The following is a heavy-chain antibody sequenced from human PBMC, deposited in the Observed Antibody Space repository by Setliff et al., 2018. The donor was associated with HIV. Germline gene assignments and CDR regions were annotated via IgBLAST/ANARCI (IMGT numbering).Heavy chain of an antibody. J-gene: IGHJ6*03. D-gene: IGHD5-12*01. CDR2: INHSGST. Sequence: NPSETLSLTCAVYGGSFSEYYWSWIRQSPGKGLEWIGEINHSGSTHYNPPLKSRATISVDTSKNQFSLRLNSVTAADTAVYCCARGATLLPGYSDRWEYFYMDVWGKGTTVTVSS. CDR3: ARGATLLPGYSDRWEYFYMDV. V-gene: IGHV4-34*01. CDR1: GGSFSEYY.